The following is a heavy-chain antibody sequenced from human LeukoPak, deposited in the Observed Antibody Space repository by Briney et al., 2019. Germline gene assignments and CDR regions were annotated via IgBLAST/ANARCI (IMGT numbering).Heavy chain of an antibody. J-gene: IGHJ4*02. Sequence: SETLSLTCAVYGGSFSGYYWSWIRQPPGKGLEWIGEINHSGSTNYNPSLKSRVTISVVTSKNQFSLKLSSVTAADTAVYYCASSFGYSYGYSYWGQGTLVTVSS. D-gene: IGHD5-18*01. CDR1: GGSFSGYY. CDR2: INHSGST. V-gene: IGHV4-34*01. CDR3: ASSFGYSYGYSY.